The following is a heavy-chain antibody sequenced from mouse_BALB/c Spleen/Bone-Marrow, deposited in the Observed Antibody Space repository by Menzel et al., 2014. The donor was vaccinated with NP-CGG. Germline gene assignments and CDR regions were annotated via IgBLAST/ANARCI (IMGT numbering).Heavy chain of an antibody. CDR2: TNPNYDST. Sequence: VQLKQSGAELVKPGASVKISCKASGYTFTDYNMDWVKQSHGKSLEWIGDTNPNYDSTSYNQKFKGKATLTVDKSSSATYMELRSLTSEDTAVYYCARRDGYDSYFDYWGQGTTLTVSS. V-gene: IGHV1-18*01. CDR3: ARRDGYDSYFDY. D-gene: IGHD2-2*01. J-gene: IGHJ2*01. CDR1: GYTFTDYN.